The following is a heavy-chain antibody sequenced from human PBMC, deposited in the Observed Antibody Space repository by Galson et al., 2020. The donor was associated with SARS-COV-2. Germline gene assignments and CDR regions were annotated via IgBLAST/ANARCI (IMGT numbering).Heavy chain of an antibody. V-gene: IGHV3-30-3*01. CDR3: ARDSGTGWRSGYNWSFFQN. CDR2: ISYDGSNS. Sequence: GGSLRLSCAASGFDFKSHAMHWVRQTPGKGLEWVAVISYDGSNSYYAESVRGRFTVSRDDPKNTLFLQMSNLTPDDTAVYYCARDSGTGWRSGYNWSFFQNWGRGILVTVSS. J-gene: IGHJ4*02. CDR1: GFDFKSHA. D-gene: IGHD5-12*01.